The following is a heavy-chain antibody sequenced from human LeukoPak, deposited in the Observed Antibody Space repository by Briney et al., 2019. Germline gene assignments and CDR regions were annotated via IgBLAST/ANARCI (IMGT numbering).Heavy chain of an antibody. CDR3: ARVLERGVYSSGLNI. Sequence: GGSLRLSCVASGFTFSSRDWMTWVRQAPGKGLEWVANIKQDGSEKNYVDSVKCRFTISTDNAKNSLYLQMNSQRAEGTAVYYCARVLERGVYSSGLNIWGQGTMVTVSS. CDR1: GFTFSSRDW. V-gene: IGHV3-7*01. CDR2: IKQDGSEK. D-gene: IGHD6-19*01. J-gene: IGHJ3*02.